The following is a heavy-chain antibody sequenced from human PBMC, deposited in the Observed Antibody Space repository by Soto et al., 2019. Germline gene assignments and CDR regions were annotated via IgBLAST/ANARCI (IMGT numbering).Heavy chain of an antibody. Sequence: EVQLVESGGGLVKPGGSLRLSCAASGFTFSSYSMNWVRQAPGKGLEWVSSISSSSSYIYYADSVKGRFTISRDNVKNSLYLQMNSLRAEDTAVYYCARVSIRYYDSSGYPYYYYGMDVWGQGTTVTVSS. CDR3: ARVSIRYYDSSGYPYYYYGMDV. J-gene: IGHJ6*02. D-gene: IGHD3-22*01. CDR2: ISSSSSYI. V-gene: IGHV3-21*01. CDR1: GFTFSSYS.